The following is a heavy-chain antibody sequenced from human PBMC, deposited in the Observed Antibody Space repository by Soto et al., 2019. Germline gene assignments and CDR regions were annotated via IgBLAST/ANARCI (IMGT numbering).Heavy chain of an antibody. D-gene: IGHD3-16*01. Sequence: QVQLQQWRAGLLKPSETLSLTCTVSGGSFSRYHWNWIRQAPGKGLEWIGEIHHDGGTNYSPSLESRVTISVDTSKNEFSLKLSSVTAADAGVYYCARGYGGEWPSSDFWGQGTLVTVSS. J-gene: IGHJ4*02. CDR2: IHHDGGT. CDR1: GGSFSRYH. V-gene: IGHV4-34*01. CDR3: ARGYGGEWPSSDF.